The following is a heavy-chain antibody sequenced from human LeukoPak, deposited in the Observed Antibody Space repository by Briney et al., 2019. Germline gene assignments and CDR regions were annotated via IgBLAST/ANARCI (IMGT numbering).Heavy chain of an antibody. CDR2: FDPEDGET. Sequence: ASVKVSCKVSGYTLTELSMHWVRQAPGKGLEWMGGFDPEDGETIYAQKFQGRVTMTEDTSTDTVYMELSSLRSEDTAVYYCARDQVIQLWSDDYYYYYYMDVWGKGTTVTVSS. CDR3: ARDQVIQLWSDDYYYYYYMDV. CDR1: GYTLTELS. V-gene: IGHV1-24*01. D-gene: IGHD5-18*01. J-gene: IGHJ6*03.